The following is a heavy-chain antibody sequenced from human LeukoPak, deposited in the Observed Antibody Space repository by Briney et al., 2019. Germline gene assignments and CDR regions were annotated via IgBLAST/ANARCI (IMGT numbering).Heavy chain of an antibody. V-gene: IGHV3-23*01. CDR2: ITGSGTSA. CDR1: GFTVSSNY. D-gene: IGHD2-21*02. Sequence: PGGSLRLSCAASGFTVSSNYMSWVRQAPGKGLEWVSMITGSGTSAYYADSVNGRFTISRDNSKNTLYLQMNSLRAEDTAVYYCAKSPRGDETFQHWGQGTLVTVSS. CDR3: AKSPRGDETFQH. J-gene: IGHJ1*01.